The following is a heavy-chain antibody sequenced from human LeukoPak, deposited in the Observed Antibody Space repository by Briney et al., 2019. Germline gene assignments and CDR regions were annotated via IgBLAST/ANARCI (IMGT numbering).Heavy chain of an antibody. CDR1: GFTFSDYG. J-gene: IGHJ4*02. D-gene: IGHD3-10*01. CDR2: ISYDGSKK. Sequence: GKSLRLSCAASGFTFSDYGRHWVRQAPGKGLEWMAFISYDGSKKFYADSVKGRFTISRDRSKNTLYLQMNSLTTADTAVYYCAKDGGSASYLYFDYLGQGTLVTVSS. CDR3: AKDGGSASYLYFDY. V-gene: IGHV3-30*18.